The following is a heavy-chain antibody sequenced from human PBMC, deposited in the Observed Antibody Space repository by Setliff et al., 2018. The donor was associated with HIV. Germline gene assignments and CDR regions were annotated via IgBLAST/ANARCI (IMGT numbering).Heavy chain of an antibody. J-gene: IGHJ4*02. D-gene: IGHD2-15*01. CDR1: GFTFTHYS. V-gene: IGHV3-23*01. CDR3: ARDVTVRLSVEYYFDY. Sequence: LSCAASGFTFTHYSMIWVRQAPGTGLEWVSGISGTAVTTHYADSVKGRFTISRDNSKNMLYLEMNSLRAEDTAIYYCARDVTVRLSVEYYFDYWGQGTLVTVSS. CDR2: ISGTAVTT.